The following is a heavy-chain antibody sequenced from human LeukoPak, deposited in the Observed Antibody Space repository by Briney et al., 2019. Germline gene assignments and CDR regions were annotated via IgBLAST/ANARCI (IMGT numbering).Heavy chain of an antibody. CDR3: ASTTMAIPGDY. CDR2: ISSDGSTI. J-gene: IGHJ4*02. V-gene: IGHV3-74*01. D-gene: IGHD5-18*01. Sequence: GGSLRLSCAASGFTFSSYWMHWVRQAPGRGLVWVSRISSDGSTITYADSVKGRFTISRDNAKNTLYLQMNSLRGEDTAVYYCASTTMAIPGDYWGQGTLVTVSS. CDR1: GFTFSSYW.